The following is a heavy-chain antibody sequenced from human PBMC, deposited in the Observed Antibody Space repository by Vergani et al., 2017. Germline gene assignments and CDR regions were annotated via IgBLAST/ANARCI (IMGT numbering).Heavy chain of an antibody. D-gene: IGHD3-10*01. J-gene: IGHJ6*03. V-gene: IGHV3-30*04. CDR2: ISYEGSNK. CDR1: GFTFSSYA. Sequence: QVQLVESGGGVVQPGRSLRLSCAASGFTFSSYAMHWVRQAPGKGLEWVAVISYEGSNKYYADSVKGRFTISRDNSKNTLYLQMNSLRAEDTAVYYCARDAYGSGSLYYYYCYYMDVWGKGTTVTVSS. CDR3: ARDAYGSGSLYYYYCYYMDV.